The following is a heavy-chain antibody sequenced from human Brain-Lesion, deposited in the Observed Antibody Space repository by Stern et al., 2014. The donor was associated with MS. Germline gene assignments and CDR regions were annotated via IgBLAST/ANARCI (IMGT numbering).Heavy chain of an antibody. CDR2: INPNTGGT. CDR3: ARDQRGITIFGVVTDYYYLGMDV. Sequence: VHLVESGAEVKKPGASVKVSCKTSGYIFTGYYIHWMRQAPGQGLEWMAWINPNTGGTKYAQKVQGRGTMSRDTSISTAYVELSSLTSDDTAVYYCARDQRGITIFGVVTDYYYLGMDVWGQGTTVTVSS. J-gene: IGHJ6*02. D-gene: IGHD3-3*01. CDR1: GYIFTGYY. V-gene: IGHV1-2*02.